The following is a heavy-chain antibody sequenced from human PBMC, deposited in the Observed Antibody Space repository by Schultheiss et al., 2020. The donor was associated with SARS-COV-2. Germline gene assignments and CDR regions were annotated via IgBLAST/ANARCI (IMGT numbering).Heavy chain of an antibody. Sequence: GGSLRLSCAASGFTFSDYYMSWIRQAPGKGLEWVSYISSSGSTIYYADSVKGRFTISRDNSKNTLYLQMNSLRAEDTAVYYCAREIAVAGNYYYYYGMDVWGQGTTVTVSS. D-gene: IGHD6-19*01. CDR2: ISSSGSTI. J-gene: IGHJ6*02. CDR3: AREIAVAGNYYYYYGMDV. CDR1: GFTFSDYY. V-gene: IGHV3-11*04.